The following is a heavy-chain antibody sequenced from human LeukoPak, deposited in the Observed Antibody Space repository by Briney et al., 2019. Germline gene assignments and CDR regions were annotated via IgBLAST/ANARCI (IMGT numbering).Heavy chain of an antibody. CDR1: GFTFSSYA. CDR3: ARGSYSSSGYYYYYMDV. Sequence: EAGGSLRLSCAASGFTFSSYAMSWVRQAPGKGLEWVSAISGSGGSTYYADSVKGRFTISRDNSKNTLYLQMNSLRAEDTAVYYCARGSYSSSGYYYYYMDVWGKGTTVTVSS. D-gene: IGHD6-6*01. J-gene: IGHJ6*03. V-gene: IGHV3-23*01. CDR2: ISGSGGST.